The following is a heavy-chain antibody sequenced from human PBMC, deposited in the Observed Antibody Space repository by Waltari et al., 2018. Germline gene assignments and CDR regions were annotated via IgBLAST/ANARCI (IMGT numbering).Heavy chain of an antibody. CDR2: IYYSGST. D-gene: IGHD3-10*01. J-gene: IGHJ1*01. Sequence: RQPPGKGLEWIGSIYYSGSTYYNPSLKSRVTISVDTSKNQFSLKLNSVTAADTALYHCARHGALRSPFQNWGQGTLVTVS. CDR3: ARHGALRSPFQN. V-gene: IGHV4-39*01.